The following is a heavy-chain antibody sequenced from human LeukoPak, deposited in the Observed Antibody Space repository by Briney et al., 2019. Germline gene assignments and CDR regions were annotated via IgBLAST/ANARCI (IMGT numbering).Heavy chain of an antibody. V-gene: IGHV4-34*01. CDR1: GGSFSGYY. CDR3: ASAGGWYYYYGMDV. J-gene: IGHJ6*02. D-gene: IGHD6-19*01. Sequence: SETLSLTCAVYGGSFSGYYWRWIRQPPGKGLEWIGEINHSGSTNYNPSLKSRVTISVDTSKNQFSLKLSSVTAADTAVYYCASAGGWYYYYGMDVWGQGTTVTVSS. CDR2: INHSGST.